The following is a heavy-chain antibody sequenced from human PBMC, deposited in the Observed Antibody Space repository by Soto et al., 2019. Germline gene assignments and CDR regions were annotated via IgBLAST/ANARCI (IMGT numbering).Heavy chain of an antibody. D-gene: IGHD3-22*01. CDR2: TYYSGST. J-gene: IGHJ4*02. V-gene: IGHV4-59*01. CDR3: ARIGYYDSSGYYLGPFDY. Sequence: PXETLSLTCTVAGGSMSSDSWSWIRQPPGKGLDWIGYTYYSGSTNYNPSLKSRVTISADTSKNQFSLKLSSVTAADTAVYYCARIGYYDSSGYYLGPFDYWGQGTLVTVSS. CDR1: GGSMSSDS.